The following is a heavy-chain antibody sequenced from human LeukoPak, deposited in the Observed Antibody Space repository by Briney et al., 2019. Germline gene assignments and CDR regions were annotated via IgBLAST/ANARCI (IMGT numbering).Heavy chain of an antibody. V-gene: IGHV3-66*01. CDR1: GLTFSSNY. CDR3: ARAPGRYAFDI. J-gene: IGHJ3*02. Sequence: GGSLRLSCTASGLTFSSNYMSWVRQAPGKGLEWVSVIYSGGSTYYADSVKGRFTISRDNSKNTLYLQMNSLRAEDTAVYYCARAPGRYAFDIWGQGTMVTVSS. D-gene: IGHD2-15*01. CDR2: IYSGGST.